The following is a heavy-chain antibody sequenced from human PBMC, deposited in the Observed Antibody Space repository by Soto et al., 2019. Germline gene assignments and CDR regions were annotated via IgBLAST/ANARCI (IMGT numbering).Heavy chain of an antibody. CDR3: ARVEDYFDSSGYAH. V-gene: IGHV1-18*04. D-gene: IGHD3-22*01. Sequence: QVQLVQSGAEVQKPGASVKVSCKASGYTFTSYGITWVRQAPGQGLEWMGWISGYNGNTNYAEMLQGRVTMTTDTSTSTAYMELRSLRSDDTAVYYCARVEDYFDSSGYAHWGQGTLVPVSS. J-gene: IGHJ4*02. CDR1: GYTFTSYG. CDR2: ISGYNGNT.